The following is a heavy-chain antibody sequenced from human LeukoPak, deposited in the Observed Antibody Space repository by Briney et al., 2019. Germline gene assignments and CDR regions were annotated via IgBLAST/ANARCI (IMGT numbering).Heavy chain of an antibody. CDR2: IYYSGST. V-gene: IGHV4-59*01. CDR1: GGSISSYY. CDR3: ARDKKVYYYYYMDV. Sequence: SETLSLTCTVSGGSISSYYWSWIRQPPGKGLEWIGYIYYSGSTNYNPPLKSRVTISVDTSKNQFSLKLSSVTAADTAVYYCARDKKVYYYYYMDVWGKGTTVTVSS. J-gene: IGHJ6*03.